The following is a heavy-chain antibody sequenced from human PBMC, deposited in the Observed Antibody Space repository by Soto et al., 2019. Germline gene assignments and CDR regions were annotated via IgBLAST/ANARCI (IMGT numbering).Heavy chain of an antibody. CDR1: GGSISSSSYY. D-gene: IGHD6-19*01. CDR2: IYYSGST. CDR3: ARPSPSGWYRNWFDP. J-gene: IGHJ5*02. Sequence: QLQLQESGPGLVKPSETLSLTCTVSGGSISSSSYYWGWIRQPPGKGREWIGSIYYSGSTYYNPSLKSRVTISADTSKNQFSLKLSSVTAADTAVYYCARPSPSGWYRNWFDPWGQGTLVTVSS. V-gene: IGHV4-39*01.